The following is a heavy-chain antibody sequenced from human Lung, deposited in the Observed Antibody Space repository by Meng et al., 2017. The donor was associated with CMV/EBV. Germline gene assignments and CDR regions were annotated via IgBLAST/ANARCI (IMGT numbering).Heavy chain of an antibody. Sequence: QVQLVQSGAEVMKPGASVKVSCKASGYTFTSYTMYWVRQAPGQRLEWMGWINAGNGNTKYSQKFLGRVTITRDTSARTAYMEVSSLRSEDTAVYYCAKTPRADWSVDYWGQGTLVTVSS. J-gene: IGHJ4*02. CDR3: AKTPRADWSVDY. D-gene: IGHD3-9*01. V-gene: IGHV1-3*01. CDR1: GYTFTSYT. CDR2: INAGNGNT.